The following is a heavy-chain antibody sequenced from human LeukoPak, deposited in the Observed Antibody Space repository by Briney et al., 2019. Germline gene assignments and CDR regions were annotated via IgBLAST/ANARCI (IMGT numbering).Heavy chain of an antibody. V-gene: IGHV3-49*03. D-gene: IGHD6-13*01. CDR3: TRDAGIAAAVYYFDY. J-gene: IGHJ4*02. CDR2: IRSKAYGGTT. CDR1: GFTFGDYA. Sequence: GGSLRLSCTASGFTFGDYAMSWFRQAPGKGLEWVGFIRSKAYGGTTEYAASVKGRFTISRDDSKSIAYLQMNSLKTEDTAVYYCTRDAGIAAAVYYFDYWGQGTLVTVSS.